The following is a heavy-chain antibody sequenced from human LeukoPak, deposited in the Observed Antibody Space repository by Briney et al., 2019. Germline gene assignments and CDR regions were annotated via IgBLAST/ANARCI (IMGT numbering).Heavy chain of an antibody. CDR3: ARETSLAGFASGLGLNY. J-gene: IGHJ4*02. Sequence: PSETLSLTCSVSGGSMSPYYWNWIRQPPGKGLEWIGYIYGSGYTNYNPSLKSRVTMSIDTSKNHFSLKLTSVTAADTATYYCARETSLAGFASGLGLNYWGQGILVTVSS. V-gene: IGHV4-59*01. CDR1: GGSMSPYY. D-gene: IGHD6-19*01. CDR2: IYGSGYT.